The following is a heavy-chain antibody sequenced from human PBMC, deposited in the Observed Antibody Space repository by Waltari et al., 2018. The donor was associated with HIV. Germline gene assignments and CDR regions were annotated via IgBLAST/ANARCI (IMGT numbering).Heavy chain of an antibody. CDR1: GGSISSSSFF. V-gene: IGHV4-39*01. CDR2: DYYTGNT. J-gene: IGHJ4*02. CDR3: ASQPSAWDI. D-gene: IGHD1-26*01. Sequence: QLQESGPGLVKPSETLSLTCTVSGGSISSSSFFWGWIRQTPGKGLEWIRSDYYTGNTVYNPSLKSRVNVFIDTDNKQFSLRLTAVAAADAGVDCCASQPSAWDIWGQGILVTVSS.